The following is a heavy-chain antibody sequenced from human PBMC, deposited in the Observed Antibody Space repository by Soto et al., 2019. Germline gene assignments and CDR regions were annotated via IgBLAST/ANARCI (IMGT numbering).Heavy chain of an antibody. J-gene: IGHJ6*02. CDR3: AKDIIFGVVIVTDYYGMDV. Sequence: GGSLRLSCAASGFTFSSYAMSWVRQAPGKGLEWVSAISGSGGSTYYADSVKGRFTISRDNSKNTLYLQMNSLRAEDTAVYYCAKDIIFGVVIVTDYYGMDVWGQGTTVTVSS. CDR2: ISGSGGST. D-gene: IGHD3-3*01. CDR1: GFTFSSYA. V-gene: IGHV3-23*01.